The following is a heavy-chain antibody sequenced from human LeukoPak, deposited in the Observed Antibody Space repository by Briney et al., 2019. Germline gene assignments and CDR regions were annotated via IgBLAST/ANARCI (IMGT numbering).Heavy chain of an antibody. J-gene: IGHJ5*01. Sequence: GVSLRLSCAASGFTFSSYWMSWVRQAPVKGLEWVANIKQDGSEKYYVDSVKGRFTISRDNAKNSLYLQMNSLRAEDTAVYYCARGVSSYCSGGCYFASWGQGTLVTISS. D-gene: IGHD2-21*02. CDR3: ARGVSSYCSGGCYFAS. V-gene: IGHV3-7*01. CDR2: IKQDGSEK. CDR1: GFTFSSYW.